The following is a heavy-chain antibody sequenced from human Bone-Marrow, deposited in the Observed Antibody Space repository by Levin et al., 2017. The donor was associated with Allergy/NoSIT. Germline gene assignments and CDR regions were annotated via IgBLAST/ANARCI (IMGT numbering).Heavy chain of an antibody. V-gene: IGHV3-72*01. D-gene: IGHD6-19*01. CDR2: TRNKANIYTT. CDR1: GFIFNDHS. Sequence: LSLTCAASGFIFNDHSMNWVRQAPGKGLEWVGRTRNKANIYTTEYAASVKGRFTISRDDSRSSLFLQMNSLQTEDTAVYYCAREGDSSAYYIDFDYWGQGALVTVSS. CDR3: AREGDSSAYYIDFDY. J-gene: IGHJ4*02.